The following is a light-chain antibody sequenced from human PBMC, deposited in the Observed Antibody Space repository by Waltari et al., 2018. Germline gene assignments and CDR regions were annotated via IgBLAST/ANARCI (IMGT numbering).Light chain of an antibody. Sequence: VMTQSPLSLPVTPGEPASISCRSGQSLLHSNGNNYLGWYLQKPGQSPQLLIYLGFTRASGVPDRFSGSGSGTDFTLKISRVEAEDVGVYYCMQSLQTPITFGQGTRLEI. CDR1: QSLLHSNGNNY. V-gene: IGKV2-28*01. CDR2: LGF. CDR3: MQSLQTPIT. J-gene: IGKJ5*01.